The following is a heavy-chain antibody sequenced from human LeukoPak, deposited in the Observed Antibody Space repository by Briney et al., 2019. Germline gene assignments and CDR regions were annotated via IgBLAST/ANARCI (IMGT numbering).Heavy chain of an antibody. CDR1: GGSISTYY. Sequence: SETLSLTCTVSGGSISTYYWSWIRQPPGKGLEWIGCGYYSGSTRYNPSLKSRVTISVDTSKNQFSLKLGSVTAADTALYYCARGNGDYIEYFQHWGQGTLVTVSS. CDR2: GYYSGST. CDR3: ARGNGDYIEYFQH. V-gene: IGHV4-59*01. D-gene: IGHD4-17*01. J-gene: IGHJ1*01.